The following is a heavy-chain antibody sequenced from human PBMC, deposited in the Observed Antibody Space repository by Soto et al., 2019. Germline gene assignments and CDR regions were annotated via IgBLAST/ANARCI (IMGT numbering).Heavy chain of an antibody. J-gene: IGHJ3*02. V-gene: IGHV4-30-4*01. CDR1: GSSISSGDYY. CDR3: AREQDDYVWGSYRKTQDAFDI. CDR2: IYYSGST. D-gene: IGHD3-16*02. Sequence: PSETLSLTCTVSGSSISSGDYYWSWIRQPPGKGLEWIGYIYYSGSTYYNPSLKSRVTISVDTSKNQFSLKLSSVTAADTAVYYCAREQDDYVWGSYRKTQDAFDIWGQGTMVTVSS.